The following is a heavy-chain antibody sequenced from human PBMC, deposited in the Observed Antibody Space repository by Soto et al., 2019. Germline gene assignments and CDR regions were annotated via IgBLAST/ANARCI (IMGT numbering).Heavy chain of an antibody. CDR1: GYTFTSYG. CDR2: ISAYNGNT. Sequence: ASVKVSCKASGYTFTSYGISWVRQAPGQGLEWMGWISAYNGNTNYAQKLQGRVTMTTDTSTSTAYMELSSLRSEDTAVYYCARVTRTIFGVETRGSGMDVWGQGTTVTVSS. V-gene: IGHV1-18*01. D-gene: IGHD3-3*01. CDR3: ARVTRTIFGVETRGSGMDV. J-gene: IGHJ6*02.